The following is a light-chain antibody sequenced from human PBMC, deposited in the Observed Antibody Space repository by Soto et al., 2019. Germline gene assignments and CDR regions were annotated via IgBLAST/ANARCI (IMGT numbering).Light chain of an antibody. CDR2: EVS. J-gene: IGLJ3*02. V-gene: IGLV2-14*01. CDR3: SSYPSSSTRV. CDR1: SSDVGGYNY. Sequence: QSVLTQPASVSGSPGQSIPISCTGTSSDVGGYNYVSWYPQHPGKAPKLMIYEVSNRPSGVSNRFSGSKSGNTAALTISGLQAEDEADYYCSSYPSSSTRVFGGGTKLTVL.